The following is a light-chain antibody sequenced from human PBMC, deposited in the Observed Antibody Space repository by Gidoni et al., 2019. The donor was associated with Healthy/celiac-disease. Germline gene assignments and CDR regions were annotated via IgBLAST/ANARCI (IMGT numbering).Light chain of an antibody. CDR1: KWGDKS. J-gene: IGLJ2*01. Sequence: SYELTQPPTVSVSPGQTASITRSGDKWGDKSACWYQQRPGQSPVLVIYQDSKRPSGIPERFSGSNSGNTATLTISGTQAMDEADYYCQAWDSSTVVFGGGTKLTVL. CDR3: QAWDSSTVV. CDR2: QDS. V-gene: IGLV3-1*01.